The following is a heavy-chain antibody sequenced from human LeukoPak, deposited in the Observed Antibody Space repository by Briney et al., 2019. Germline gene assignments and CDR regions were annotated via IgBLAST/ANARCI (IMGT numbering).Heavy chain of an antibody. D-gene: IGHD2-8*01. V-gene: IGHV7-4-1*02. CDR1: GYTFIAYY. Sequence: GASVKVSCKASGYTFIAYYLHWVRQAPGQGLEWMGWINTNTGNPTYAQGFTGRFVFSLDTSDNTAYLQISSLQAEDTAVYYCASFFCTSGLCYYLDYWGQGTLVTVSS. CDR2: INTNTGNP. CDR3: ASFFCTSGLCYYLDY. J-gene: IGHJ4*02.